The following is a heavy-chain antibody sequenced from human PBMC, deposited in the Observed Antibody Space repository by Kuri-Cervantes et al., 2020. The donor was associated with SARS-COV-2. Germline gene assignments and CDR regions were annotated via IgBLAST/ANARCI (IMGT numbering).Heavy chain of an antibody. D-gene: IGHD2-2*01. Sequence: GSLRLSCAVSSYSIANGYYWGWIRQPPGKGLEWIGNIFHSGSTQYNPSRKSRVTISVDTSKNQFSLKLSSVTAADTAVYYCARIRPKLGYCSSTSCYSPMGYFDYWGQGTLVTVSS. CDR2: IFHSGST. CDR3: ARIRPKLGYCSSTSCYSPMGYFDY. CDR1: SYSIANGYY. V-gene: IGHV4-38-2*01. J-gene: IGHJ4*02.